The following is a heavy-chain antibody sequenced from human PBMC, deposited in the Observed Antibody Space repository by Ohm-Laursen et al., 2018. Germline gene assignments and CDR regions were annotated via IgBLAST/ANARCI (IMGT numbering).Heavy chain of an antibody. Sequence: GSLRLSCAASGFSVSSYDMNWVRQAPGKGLEWISYISETSSHIYDADSVRGRFTVARDIAKNSLYLQLNSLRVEDTAVYYCAVHYGDYGRHGMDVWGQGTTVTVSS. CDR3: AVHYGDYGRHGMDV. CDR1: GFSVSSYD. CDR2: ISETSSHI. V-gene: IGHV3-21*01. D-gene: IGHD4-17*01. J-gene: IGHJ6*02.